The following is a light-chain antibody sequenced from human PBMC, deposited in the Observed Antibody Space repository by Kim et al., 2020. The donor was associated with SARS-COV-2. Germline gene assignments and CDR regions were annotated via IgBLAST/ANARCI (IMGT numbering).Light chain of an antibody. CDR2: LNSDGSH. J-gene: IGLJ3*02. CDR1: SGHSSYA. CDR3: QTWGTGRV. Sequence: GASVKLTCTLSSGHSSYAIAWHQQQPEQGPRYLMKLNSDGSHSKGDGIPDRFSGSSSGAERSLTISSLQSEDAADYYCQTWGTGRVFGGGTKLTVL. V-gene: IGLV4-69*01.